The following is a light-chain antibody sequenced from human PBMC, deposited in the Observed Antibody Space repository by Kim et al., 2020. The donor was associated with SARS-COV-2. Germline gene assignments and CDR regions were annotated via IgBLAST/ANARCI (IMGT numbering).Light chain of an antibody. V-gene: IGKV1-27*01. Sequence: DIQMTQSPSSLSASVGDRVTITCRASQGISTHLAWYHQKPGKVPTLLIYATSALESGVPSRFSGSGSGTDFTLTISSLQPEDAGTYYCQEYRSAPWTFGPGTKVDIK. J-gene: IGKJ1*01. CDR1: QGISTH. CDR2: ATS. CDR3: QEYRSAPWT.